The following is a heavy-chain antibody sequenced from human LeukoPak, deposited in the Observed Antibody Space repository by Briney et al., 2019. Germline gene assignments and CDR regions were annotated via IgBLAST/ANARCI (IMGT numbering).Heavy chain of an antibody. CDR3: ARDRATITRSVAPRVGGSDY. V-gene: IGHV1-3*01. J-gene: IGHJ4*02. Sequence: GASVKVSCKASGYTFTSYAMHWVRQAPGQRLEWMGWISAGNGNTKYSQKFQGRVTITRDTSASTVYMELSSLRSEDTAVYYCARDRATITRSVAPRVGGSDYWGQGTLDTVSS. D-gene: IGHD3-16*01. CDR1: GYTFTSYA. CDR2: ISAGNGNT.